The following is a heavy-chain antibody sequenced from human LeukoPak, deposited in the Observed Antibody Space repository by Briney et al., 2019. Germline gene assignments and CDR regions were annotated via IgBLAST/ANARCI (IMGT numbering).Heavy chain of an antibody. CDR3: ARDQSDFWSGRGYYYYYMDV. V-gene: IGHV1-46*01. J-gene: IGHJ6*03. CDR1: GYTFTGYY. D-gene: IGHD3-3*01. Sequence: GASVKVSCKASGYTFTGYYIHWVRQAPGQGLEWMGIINPSGGSTSYAQKFQGRVTMTRDMSTSTVYMELSSLRSEDTAVYYCARDQSDFWSGRGYYYYYMDVWGKGTTVTVSS. CDR2: INPSGGST.